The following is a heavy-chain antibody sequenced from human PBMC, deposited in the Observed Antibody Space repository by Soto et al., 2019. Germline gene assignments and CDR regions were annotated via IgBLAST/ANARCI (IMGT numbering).Heavy chain of an antibody. CDR1: GFTFSSYG. J-gene: IGHJ4*02. Sequence: GGSLRLSCAASGFTFSSYGMHWVRQAPGKGLEWVAVISYDGSNKYYADSVKGRFTISRDNSKNTLYLQMNSLRAEDTAVYYCAKDRHSYIHVLTGYSHLDYWGQGTLVTVSS. CDR2: ISYDGSNK. D-gene: IGHD3-9*01. V-gene: IGHV3-30*18. CDR3: AKDRHSYIHVLTGYSHLDY.